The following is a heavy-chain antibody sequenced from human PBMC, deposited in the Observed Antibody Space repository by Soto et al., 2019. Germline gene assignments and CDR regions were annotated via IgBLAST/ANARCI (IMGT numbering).Heavy chain of an antibody. D-gene: IGHD6-13*01. CDR1: GFTFSSYA. Sequence: EVQLLESGGGLVQPGGSLRLSCAVSGFTFSSYAMSWVRQAPGKGLEWVSTISGGGGSTYYADSARGRFSISKDKSRNTLYLQMDNLRVEDTAIYRCAKDVRYSSSWYSLDSWGQGTLVIVSS. J-gene: IGHJ4*02. CDR3: AKDVRYSSSWYSLDS. CDR2: ISGGGGST. V-gene: IGHV3-23*01.